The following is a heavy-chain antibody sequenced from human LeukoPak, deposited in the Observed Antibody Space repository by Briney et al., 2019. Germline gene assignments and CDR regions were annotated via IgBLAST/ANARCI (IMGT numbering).Heavy chain of an antibody. Sequence: GGSLRLSCAASGFTFSSYWMSWVRQAPGKGLEWVANIKQDGSEKYYVDSVKGRFTISRDNAKNSLYLQMNSLRAEDTAVYYCARRAGGYSHPYDYWGQGTLVTVSP. CDR1: GFTFSSYW. D-gene: IGHD4-23*01. V-gene: IGHV3-7*01. CDR2: IKQDGSEK. CDR3: ARRAGGYSHPYDY. J-gene: IGHJ4*02.